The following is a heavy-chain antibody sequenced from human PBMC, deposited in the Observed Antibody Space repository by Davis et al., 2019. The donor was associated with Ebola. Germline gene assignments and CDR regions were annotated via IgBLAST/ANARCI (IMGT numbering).Heavy chain of an antibody. J-gene: IGHJ5*02. CDR3: ATSNWFDP. CDR2: ITASDTDP. CDR1: GLTFSRHS. Sequence: GESLKISCAASGLTFSRHSMNWVRQAPGKGLECVASITASDTDPYYADSVKARLTISIDTSKNQFSLKLTSVTAADTSVYYCATSNWFDPWGQGTLVTVSS. V-gene: IGHV3-21*01.